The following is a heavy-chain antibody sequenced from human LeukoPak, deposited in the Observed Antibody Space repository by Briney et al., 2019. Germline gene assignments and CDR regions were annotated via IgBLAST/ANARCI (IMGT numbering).Heavy chain of an antibody. CDR1: GYTFTSYA. CDR3: ARDRRNYYGSGSFGDY. V-gene: IGHV1-3*01. CDR2: INAGNGNT. J-gene: IGHJ4*02. D-gene: IGHD3-10*01. Sequence: ASVKVSCKASGYTFTSYAMHWVRQAPGQRLEWMGWINAGNGNTKYSQKFQGRVTITRDTSASTAYMELSSLRSEDTAVYYCARDRRNYYGSGSFGDYWGQGTLVTVSS.